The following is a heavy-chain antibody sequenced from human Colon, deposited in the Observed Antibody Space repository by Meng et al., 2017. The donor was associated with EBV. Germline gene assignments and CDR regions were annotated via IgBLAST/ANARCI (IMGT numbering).Heavy chain of an antibody. J-gene: IGHJ5*02. D-gene: IGHD3-10*01. CDR3: VRDTRRGGGWFDP. CDR2: IYHGVNI. V-gene: IGHV4-30-2*01. CDR1: GDSITSGDYS. Sequence: LPDSGPGLGRPSPTLSLTCASSGDSITSGDYSWTWIRQPPGKGLEWIGYIYHGVNIYYTPSLRSRVTISVDKSRNQFSLKLTSVSAADTAVYYCVRDTRRGGGWFDPWGQGTLVTVSS.